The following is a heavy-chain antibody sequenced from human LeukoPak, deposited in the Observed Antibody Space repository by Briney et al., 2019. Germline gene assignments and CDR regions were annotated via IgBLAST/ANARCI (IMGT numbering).Heavy chain of an antibody. CDR1: GFSFSTYA. CDR2: ISGSGSST. CDR3: AKVIGWVAGGLEDDAFDI. D-gene: IGHD6-13*01. V-gene: IGHV3-23*01. Sequence: GGSLRLSCAASGFSFSTYAMSWVRQAPGKGLEWVSVISGSGSSTYYADSVKGRFTISRDNSKNTLYLQMNSLRAEDTAVYYCAKVIGWVAGGLEDDAFDIWGQGTMVTVSS. J-gene: IGHJ3*02.